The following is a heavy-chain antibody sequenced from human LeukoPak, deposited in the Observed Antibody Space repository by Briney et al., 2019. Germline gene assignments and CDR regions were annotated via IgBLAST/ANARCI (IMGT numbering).Heavy chain of an antibody. J-gene: IGHJ5*02. CDR3: ARVLREWLLFGWFDP. CDR1: GFTFSSYD. D-gene: IGHD3-3*01. V-gene: IGHV3-30*03. CDR2: ISYDGSNK. Sequence: GRSLRLSCAASGFTFSSYDMHWVRQAPGKGLEWVAVISYDGSNKYYADSVKGRFTISRDNSKNSLYLQMNSLRAEDTAVYYCARVLREWLLFGWFDPWGQGTLVTVSS.